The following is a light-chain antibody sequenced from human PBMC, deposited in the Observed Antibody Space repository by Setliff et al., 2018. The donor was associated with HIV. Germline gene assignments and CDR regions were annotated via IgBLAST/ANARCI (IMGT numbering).Light chain of an antibody. J-gene: IGLJ1*01. Sequence: QSALTRPASVSGSPGQSITISCTGTSSDIGTYDYVSWYQQYPGKAPKLMIYSISNRPSGVSIRFSGSKSGNTASLTISGLQAEDEADYYCGSYTTSSTEVFGTGTKVTVL. V-gene: IGLV2-14*03. CDR1: SSDIGTYDY. CDR3: GSYTTSSTEV. CDR2: SIS.